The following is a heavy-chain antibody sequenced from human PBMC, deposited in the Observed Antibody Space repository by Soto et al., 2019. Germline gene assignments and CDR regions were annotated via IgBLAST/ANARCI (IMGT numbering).Heavy chain of an antibody. V-gene: IGHV4-34*01. CDR3: ARGLITGSQYSGGWYYFDF. CDR2: INHSGSA. J-gene: IGHJ4*02. CDR1: GGSFSGYI. Sequence: QVQLQQSGAGLLKPSETLSLTCDVYGGSFSGYIWTWIRQTPGKGLQWIGQINHSGSANYNPSLKSRVTISVHTSNSQFSLELSSVTAADPAVYYCARGLITGSQYSGGWYYFDFCGQVTQVTVSS. D-gene: IGHD1-26*01.